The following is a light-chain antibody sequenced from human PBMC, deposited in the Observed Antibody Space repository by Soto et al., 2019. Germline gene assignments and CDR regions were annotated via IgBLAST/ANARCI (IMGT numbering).Light chain of an antibody. CDR3: CSYAGSYTVL. CDR2: DVS. J-gene: IGLJ2*01. CDR1: SSDVGAYNY. Sequence: QSAPTQPASVSGSPGQSITISCTGTSSDVGAYNYVSWYQQHPGKAPKLMISDVSKRPSGVPDRFSGSKSGNTASLTISGLQAEDEADYYCCSYAGSYTVLFGGGTKLTVL. V-gene: IGLV2-11*01.